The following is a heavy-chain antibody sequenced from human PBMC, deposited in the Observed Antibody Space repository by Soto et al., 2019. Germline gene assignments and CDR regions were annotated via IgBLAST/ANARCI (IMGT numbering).Heavy chain of an antibody. CDR2: IYHSGST. D-gene: IGHD2-8*01. CDR1: GGSISSSNW. J-gene: IGHJ6*02. Sequence: QVQLQESGPGLVKPSGTLSLTCAVSGGSISSSNWWSWVRQPPGKGLEWIGEIYHSGSTNYNPALKSRVTISVDKSKNQSSRELSSVTAADTAVYYCARMVWDYYYYGMDVWGQGTTVTVSS. V-gene: IGHV4-4*02. CDR3: ARMVWDYYYYGMDV.